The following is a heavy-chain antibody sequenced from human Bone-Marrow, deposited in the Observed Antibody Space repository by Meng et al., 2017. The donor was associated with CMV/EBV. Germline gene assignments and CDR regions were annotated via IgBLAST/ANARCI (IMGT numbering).Heavy chain of an antibody. CDR1: TFTFSNYY. CDR2: IKQDGSET. CDR3: AREGFLDIVLMVYAPVYFDY. J-gene: IGHJ4*02. Sequence: GESLKISCVASTFTFSNYYMSWVRQTPGKGLVWVATIKQDGSETYYVDSLKGRFTISRDNAKNSLYLQMNSLRAEDTAVYYCAREGFLDIVLMVYAPVYFDYWGQGTLVTVSS. V-gene: IGHV3-7*01. D-gene: IGHD2-8*01.